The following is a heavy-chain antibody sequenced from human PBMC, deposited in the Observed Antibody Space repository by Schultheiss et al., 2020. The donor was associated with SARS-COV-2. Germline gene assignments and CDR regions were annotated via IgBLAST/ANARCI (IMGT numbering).Heavy chain of an antibody. J-gene: IGHJ6*02. CDR3: ARDAGFSGRPTLDV. CDR1: GFTFSSYS. CDR2: ISYDGSNK. V-gene: IGHV3-30*03. D-gene: IGHD5-12*01. Sequence: GGSLRLSCAASGFTFSSYSMNWVRQAPGKGLEWVAVISYDGSNKYYADSVKGRFTISRDNAKNSLYLQINSLRAEDTAVYYCARDAGFSGRPTLDVWGQGTTVTVSS.